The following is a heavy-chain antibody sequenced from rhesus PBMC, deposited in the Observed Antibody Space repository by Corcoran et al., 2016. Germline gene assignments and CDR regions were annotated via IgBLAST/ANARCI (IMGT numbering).Heavy chain of an antibody. V-gene: IGHV3-116*02. Sequence: EVRLVESGGGLVQPGGSLRLSFAASGFTFSDYYMSWVRQAPGKGPELVGLIRSKANSGTPEYAASVKGRFTISRDDSTTFASLQMNSLKTEDTAVYYCARGWGLDYWGQGVLVTVSS. CDR1: GFTFSDYY. CDR3: ARGWGLDY. CDR2: IRSKANSGTP. J-gene: IGHJ4*01. D-gene: IGHD7-45*01.